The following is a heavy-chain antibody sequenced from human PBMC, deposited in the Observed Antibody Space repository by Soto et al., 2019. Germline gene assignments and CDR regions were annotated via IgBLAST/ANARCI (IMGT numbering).Heavy chain of an antibody. Sequence: SETLSLTCTVSGGSISSSSYYWGWIRQPPGKGLEWIGSIYYSGSTYYNPSLKSRVTISVDTSKNQFSLKLSSVTAADTAVYYCARQKRYNWNDVYYFDYWGQGTLVTVSS. V-gene: IGHV4-39*01. CDR3: ARQKRYNWNDVYYFDY. J-gene: IGHJ4*02. D-gene: IGHD1-20*01. CDR2: IYYSGST. CDR1: GGSISSSSYY.